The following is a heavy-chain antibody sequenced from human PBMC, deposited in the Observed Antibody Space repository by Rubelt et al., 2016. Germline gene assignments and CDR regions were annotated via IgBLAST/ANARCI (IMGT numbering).Heavy chain of an antibody. CDR1: GYTFTSYG. V-gene: IGHV1-18*01. Sequence: QVQLVQSGAEVKKPGASVKVSCKASGYTFTSYGISWVRQAPGQGLEWMGWISAYNGNKNYAQKVQGRVTMTTDTSTSTGYMGLRSLRSDDTAVYYCASMYSSSWYRGWFDPWGQGTLVTVSS. CDR2: ISAYNGNK. J-gene: IGHJ5*02. CDR3: ASMYSSSWYRGWFDP. D-gene: IGHD6-13*01.